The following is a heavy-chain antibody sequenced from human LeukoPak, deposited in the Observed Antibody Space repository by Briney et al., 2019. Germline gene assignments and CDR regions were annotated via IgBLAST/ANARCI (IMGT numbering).Heavy chain of an antibody. CDR2: ISDSGDDT. D-gene: IGHD5-24*01. CDR1: GFIFSSYV. V-gene: IGHV3-23*01. J-gene: IGHJ4*02. CDR3: ARKLLEMTTNP. Sequence: GGSLRLSCEASGFIFSSYVMGWVRQAPGKGLEWVSGISDSGDDTYYAESVKGRFTISRDNSKNTLFLQMNSLRADDTAVYYCARKLLEMTTNPRGQGVLVTVSS.